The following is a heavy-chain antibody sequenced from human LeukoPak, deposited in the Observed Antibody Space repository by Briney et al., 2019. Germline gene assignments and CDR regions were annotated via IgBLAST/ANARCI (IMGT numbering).Heavy chain of an antibody. D-gene: IGHD3-16*02. V-gene: IGHV3-23*01. CDR1: GFTFSNYA. CDR2: ISVSGGST. J-gene: IGHJ5*02. Sequence: GGSLRLSCAASGFTFSNYAMNWVRQAPGEGLEWVSAISVSGGSTYYADSVKGRFTISRDNAKNSLYLQMNSLRAEDTAVYYCASPAWGTFGGVIAWGQGTLVTVSS. CDR3: ASPAWGTFGGVIA.